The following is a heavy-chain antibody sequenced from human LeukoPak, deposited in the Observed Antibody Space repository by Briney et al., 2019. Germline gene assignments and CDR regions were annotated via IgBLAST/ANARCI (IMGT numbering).Heavy chain of an antibody. CDR3: ERPYYYGMGV. V-gene: IGHV1-46*01. CDR2: INPSGGST. Sequence: ASVKVSCKASGYTFTGFYMHWVRQAPGQGLEWMGIINPSGGSTSYAQKFQGRVTMTRDTSTSTVYMELSSLRSEDTAVYYCERPYYYGMGVWGQGTTVTVSS. J-gene: IGHJ6*02. CDR1: GYTFTGFY.